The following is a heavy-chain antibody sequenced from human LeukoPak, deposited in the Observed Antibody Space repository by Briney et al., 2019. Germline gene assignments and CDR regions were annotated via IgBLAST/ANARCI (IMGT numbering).Heavy chain of an antibody. J-gene: IGHJ4*02. CDR3: AISAAYGSGSYDY. CDR1: GDTFTSYD. V-gene: IGHV1-8*01. CDR2: MNPNSGNT. D-gene: IGHD3-10*01. Sequence: ASVTVSCKASGDTFTSYDMNWVRQAPGQGPEWMGWMNPNSGNTGYAQKFQGRVTMTTNTSISTAYMELSSLRSEDTAVYYCAISAAYGSGSYDYWGQGTLVTVSS.